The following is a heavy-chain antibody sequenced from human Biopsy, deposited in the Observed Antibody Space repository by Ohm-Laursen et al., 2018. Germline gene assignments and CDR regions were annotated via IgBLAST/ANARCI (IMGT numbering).Heavy chain of an antibody. CDR2: IHYSGST. V-gene: IGHV4-59*01. CDR3: ARATNSTGWPYYYFYGMDV. Sequence: LSLTCTVSGGSIRSDYWSWIRQTPGKGLEWIGYIHYSGSTNYNPSLKSRVTISVDTSKNQFSLRLNSVTAADTAVYYCARATNSTGWPYYYFYGMDVWGQGTTVTVSS. J-gene: IGHJ6*02. CDR1: GGSIRSDY. D-gene: IGHD2/OR15-2a*01.